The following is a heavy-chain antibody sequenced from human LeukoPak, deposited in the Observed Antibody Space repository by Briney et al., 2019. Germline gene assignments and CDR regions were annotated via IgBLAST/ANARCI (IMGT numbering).Heavy chain of an antibody. CDR3: ARETNWSPDY. D-gene: IGHD1-20*01. CDR1: GFTFSSYA. V-gene: IGHV3-74*01. J-gene: IGHJ4*02. Sequence: PGGSLRLSCAASGFTFSSYAMGWVRQAPGKGLVWVSRISSDGSSTSYADSVKGRFTISRDNAKNTLYLQMNSLRAEDTAVYYCARETNWSPDYWGQGTLVTVSS. CDR2: ISSDGSST.